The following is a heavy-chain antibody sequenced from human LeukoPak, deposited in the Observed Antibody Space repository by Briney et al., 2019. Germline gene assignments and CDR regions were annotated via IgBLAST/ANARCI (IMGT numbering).Heavy chain of an antibody. CDR2: IYPGGSDT. Sequence: GESLKISCKGSGYSFTSYWIGWVRQMPGKGLEWMGIIYPGGSDTRYSPSFQGQVTISADKSISTAYLQWSSLKASDTAMYYCARHLGAPGIAAPYFDYWGQGTLVTVSS. CDR1: GYSFTSYW. D-gene: IGHD6-13*01. J-gene: IGHJ4*02. CDR3: ARHLGAPGIAAPYFDY. V-gene: IGHV5-51*01.